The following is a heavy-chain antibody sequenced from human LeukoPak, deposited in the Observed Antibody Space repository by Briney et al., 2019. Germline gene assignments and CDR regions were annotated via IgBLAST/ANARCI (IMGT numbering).Heavy chain of an antibody. CDR1: GFTVSSNY. Sequence: GGSLRLSCAASGFTVSSNYMSWVRQAPGKGLEWVSVIYSGGSTYYADSVKGRFTISRDNSKNTLYLQMNSLRAEDTAVYYCARVGSYDSSGYYLDYWGQGTLVTVSS. CDR2: IYSGGST. V-gene: IGHV3-66*01. J-gene: IGHJ4*02. CDR3: ARVGSYDSSGYYLDY. D-gene: IGHD3-22*01.